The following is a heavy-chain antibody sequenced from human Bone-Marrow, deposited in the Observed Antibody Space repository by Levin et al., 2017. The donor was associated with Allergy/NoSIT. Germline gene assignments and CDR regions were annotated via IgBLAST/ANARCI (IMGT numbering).Heavy chain of an antibody. V-gene: IGHV2-5*02. CDR2: IYWDGDK. J-gene: IGHJ4*02. D-gene: IGHD6-13*01. CDR1: GFSLSTTGVG. Sequence: QTLSLTCTFSGFSLSTTGVGVGWIRQPPGKALEWLALIYWDGDKRYSPSLKNRLTITKDTSKNQVVLTMTNMDPVDTATYYCAHSDSSSWYFDYWGQGTLVTVSS. CDR3: AHSDSSSWYFDY.